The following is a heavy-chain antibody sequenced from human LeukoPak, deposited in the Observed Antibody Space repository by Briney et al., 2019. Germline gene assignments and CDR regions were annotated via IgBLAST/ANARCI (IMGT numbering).Heavy chain of an antibody. D-gene: IGHD6-13*01. V-gene: IGHV3-23*01. J-gene: IGHJ5*02. CDR3: GKDLSPRIAADWFDP. CDR2: ISGSNT. Sequence: GGSLRLSCAASGFTFSSHDMSWVRQAPAKGLQWVSSISGSNTYYVDSVKGRFTISRDNSKNMLYLQMNSLRAEDTAVYYCGKDLSPRIAADWFDPWGQGTLVTVSS. CDR1: GFTFSSHD.